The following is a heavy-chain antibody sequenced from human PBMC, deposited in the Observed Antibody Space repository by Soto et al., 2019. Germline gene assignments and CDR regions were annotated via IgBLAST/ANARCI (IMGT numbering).Heavy chain of an antibody. J-gene: IGHJ4*02. D-gene: IGHD2-2*03. V-gene: IGHV2-5*02. CDR2: IYWDDDK. Sequence: QITLKESGPTLVKPTQTLTLTCTFSGFSLSTSGVGVGWIRQPPGKALEWLALIYWDDDKRYSPSLKSRLTITQDTSKNQVVLTMSNMDPVDTATYYCAHRLSGYCFGFDFDYWGQGTLVTVSS. CDR1: GFSLSTSGVG. CDR3: AHRLSGYCFGFDFDY.